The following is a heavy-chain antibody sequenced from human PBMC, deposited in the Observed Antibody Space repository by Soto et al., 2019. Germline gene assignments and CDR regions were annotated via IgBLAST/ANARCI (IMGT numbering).Heavy chain of an antibody. CDR3: ARVPRGYSVYDPLGY. CDR1: GFTFSSYG. D-gene: IGHD5-12*01. CDR2: IWYDGSNK. Sequence: QVQLVESGGGVVQPGRSLRLSCAASGFTFSSYGMHWVRQAPGKGLEWVAVIWYDGSNKYYADSVKGRFTISRDNSKNTLYLQMNSLRAEDTAVYYCARVPRGYSVYDPLGYWGQGTLVTVSS. J-gene: IGHJ4*02. V-gene: IGHV3-33*01.